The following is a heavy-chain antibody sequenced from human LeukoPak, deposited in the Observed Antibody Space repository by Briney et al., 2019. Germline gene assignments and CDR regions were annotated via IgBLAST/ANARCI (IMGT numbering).Heavy chain of an antibody. D-gene: IGHD2/OR15-2a*01. CDR3: AADGEYAFLV. V-gene: IGHV3-74*01. CDR2: NINDGITT. Sequence: AGGSLRLSCAASGLTFHNTWMHWIRQAPGKGLVWVSRNINDGITTTYADSVKGRFTISRDNAKKTVYLQMNSLRADDTAVYYCAADGEYAFLVWGQGTMVTVSS. J-gene: IGHJ3*01. CDR1: GLTFHNTW.